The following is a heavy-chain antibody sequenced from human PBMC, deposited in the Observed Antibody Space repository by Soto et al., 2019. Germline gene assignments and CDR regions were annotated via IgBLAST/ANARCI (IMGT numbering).Heavy chain of an antibody. CDR1: GFTFNNYA. J-gene: IGHJ4*02. Sequence: TGGSLRLSCAASGFTFNNYAMSWVRQAPGKGLEWVSAISTSGATTYYADSVKGRFTISRDNSKNTLFLQMSSLRAEDTAIYYCAKKSISGYYSPFDYWARGTLVTVSS. V-gene: IGHV3-23*01. CDR2: ISTSGATT. D-gene: IGHD3-22*01. CDR3: AKKSISGYYSPFDY.